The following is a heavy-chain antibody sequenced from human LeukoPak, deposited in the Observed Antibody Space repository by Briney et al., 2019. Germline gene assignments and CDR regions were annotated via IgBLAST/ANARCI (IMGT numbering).Heavy chain of an antibody. Sequence: SVKVSCKTSGGTFNNSAISWVRQAPGQGLEWLGGIMPLFGTAGYAQKFQGRVTITKDESTRTVYLELTSLTSDDTAMYYCARDVHGDYGSGWFGPWGQGTLVSVSS. D-gene: IGHD4-17*01. J-gene: IGHJ5*02. CDR3: ARDVHGDYGSGWFGP. CDR1: GGTFNNSA. CDR2: IMPLFGTA. V-gene: IGHV1-69*05.